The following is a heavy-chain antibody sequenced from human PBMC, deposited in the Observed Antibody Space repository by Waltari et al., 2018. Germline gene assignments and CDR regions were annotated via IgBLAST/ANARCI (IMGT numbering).Heavy chain of an antibody. J-gene: IGHJ6*02. CDR2: IKSKTDGGTI. Sequence: EVQLVESGGGLVKPGGSLRLSCAASGFTFSNAWMNWVRQAPGKGREWVGQIKSKTDGGTIDHAAPVKGRFSISRDDSKNTLYLQMNSLKTEDTAVYYCTTSFAYYYYGMDVWGQGTTVTVSS. CDR3: TTSFAYYYYGMDV. V-gene: IGHV3-15*07. CDR1: GFTFSNAW.